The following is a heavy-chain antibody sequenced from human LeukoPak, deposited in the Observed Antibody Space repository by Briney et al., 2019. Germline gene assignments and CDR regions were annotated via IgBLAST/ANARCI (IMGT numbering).Heavy chain of an antibody. V-gene: IGHV5-51*01. CDR1: GYSFTSYW. D-gene: IGHD4-17*01. Sequence: PGESLKISCKGSGYSFTSYWIGWVRQMPGKGLEWMGIIYPGDSDTRYSPSFQGQVTISADKSISTAYLQWSSLKASDTAMYYCARGLDYGDYDVWYFDYWGQGTLVTVSS. J-gene: IGHJ4*02. CDR3: ARGLDYGDYDVWYFDY. CDR2: IYPGDSDT.